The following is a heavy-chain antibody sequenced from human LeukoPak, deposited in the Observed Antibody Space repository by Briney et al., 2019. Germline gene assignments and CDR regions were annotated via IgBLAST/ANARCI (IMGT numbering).Heavy chain of an antibody. CDR3: AKDPWDY. Sequence: GGSLRLSCAASGFTFSSYGIHWVRQAPGKGPEWVAFVHYDGSNKYYADSVKGRFTVSRDNSKNTVYLEMNSLNSEDTAVYYCAKDPWDYRGQGTLVTVSS. J-gene: IGHJ4*02. CDR1: GFTFSSYG. CDR2: VHYDGSNK. V-gene: IGHV3-30*02.